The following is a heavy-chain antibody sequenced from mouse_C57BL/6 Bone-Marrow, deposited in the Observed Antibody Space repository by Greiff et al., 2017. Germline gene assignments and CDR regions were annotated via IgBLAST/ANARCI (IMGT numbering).Heavy chain of an antibody. J-gene: IGHJ4*01. Sequence: VQLKQSVAELVRPGASVKLSCTASGSNIKNTYMHWVKQRPEQGLEWIGRIDPANGNTIYAPKFQGKATITADTSSNTAYRQLRSLTSGDTSIYYCAREVVAEYYAMDYWGQGTSVTVSS. CDR3: AREVVAEYYAMDY. D-gene: IGHD1-1*01. V-gene: IGHV14-3*01. CDR1: GSNIKNTY. CDR2: IDPANGNT.